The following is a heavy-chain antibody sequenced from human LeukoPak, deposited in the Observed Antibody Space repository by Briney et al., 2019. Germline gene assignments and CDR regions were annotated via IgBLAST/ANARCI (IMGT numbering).Heavy chain of an antibody. CDR2: ISGNGDRT. Sequence: GGSLRLSCAASGFTFSSCAMGWVRQAPGKGLEWVSSISGNGDRTYYADSVKGRFTISRDNSKNTVYLQMSSLRVDETALYYCAKDRYGGGFRTNSFFDHWGQGTLVTVSS. J-gene: IGHJ4*02. V-gene: IGHV3-23*01. CDR1: GFTFSSCA. D-gene: IGHD4/OR15-4a*01. CDR3: AKDRYGGGFRTNSFFDH.